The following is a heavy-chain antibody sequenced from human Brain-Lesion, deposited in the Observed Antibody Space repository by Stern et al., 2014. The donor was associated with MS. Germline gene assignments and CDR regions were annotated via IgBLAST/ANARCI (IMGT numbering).Heavy chain of an antibody. CDR1: GGSISSGGYY. CDR2: IFNSGST. D-gene: IGHD2-2*01. V-gene: IGHV4-61*02. J-gene: IGHJ6*02. Sequence: VHLVESGPGLVKPSQTLSLSCTVSGGSISSGGYYWSWIRQPAGKGLEWIGRIFNSGSTSYNPSLKSRVTLSIVPYKNHFSLGMNSMTAADTAVYYCARGRVVPGFQYYATDVWGQGTTVIVSS. CDR3: ARGRVVPGFQYYATDV.